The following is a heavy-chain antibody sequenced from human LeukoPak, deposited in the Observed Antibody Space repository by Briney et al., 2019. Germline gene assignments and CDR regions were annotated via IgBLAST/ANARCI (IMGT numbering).Heavy chain of an antibody. CDR3: AKGPYYGRYYMDV. V-gene: IGHV3-30*18. J-gene: IGHJ6*03. Sequence: GRSLRLSCAASGFTFSCYGMHWVRQAPGKGLEWVAVISYDGSNKYYADSVKGRFTISRDNSKNTLYLQMNSLRVEDTAVYYCAKGPYYGRYYMDVWGKGTTVTVSS. CDR1: GFTFSCYG. D-gene: IGHD3-10*01. CDR2: ISYDGSNK.